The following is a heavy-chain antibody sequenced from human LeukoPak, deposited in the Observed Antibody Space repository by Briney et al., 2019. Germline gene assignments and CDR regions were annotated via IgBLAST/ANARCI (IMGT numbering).Heavy chain of an antibody. J-gene: IGHJ4*02. CDR2: ISYDGSNK. CDR3: AKDLRYFDWLLADY. V-gene: IGHV3-30*18. CDR1: GFTFSSYG. Sequence: PGGSLGLSCAASGFTFSSYGMHWVRQAPGKGLEWVAVISYDGSNKYYADSVKGRFTISRDNSKNTLYLQMNSLRAEDTAVYYCAKDLRYFDWLLADYWGQGTLVTVSS. D-gene: IGHD3-9*01.